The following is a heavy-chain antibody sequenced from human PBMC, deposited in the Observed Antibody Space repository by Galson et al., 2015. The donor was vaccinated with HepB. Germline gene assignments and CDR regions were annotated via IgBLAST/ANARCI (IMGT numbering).Heavy chain of an antibody. J-gene: IGHJ6*02. V-gene: IGHV1-3*01. D-gene: IGHD2-2*01. CDR1: GYTFTSYA. Sequence: SVKVSCKASGYTFTSYAMHWVRQAPGQRLEWMGWINAGNGNTKYSQKFQGRVTITRDTSASTAYMELSSLRSEDTAVYYCARGGVVPAEAPYGMGVWGQGTTVTVSS. CDR3: ARGGVVPAEAPYGMGV. CDR2: INAGNGNT.